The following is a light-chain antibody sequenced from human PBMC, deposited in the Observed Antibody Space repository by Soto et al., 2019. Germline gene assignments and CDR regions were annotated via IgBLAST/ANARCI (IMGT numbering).Light chain of an antibody. J-gene: IGKJ4*01. CDR3: QQCISWPPLT. Sequence: EIVMTQSPATLSVSPGDTATLSCRASQSVNLNLAWYQQKPGQAPRLLIYGASIRDTGIPARFSGSGAGTEFTLTINSLQSEDSAVYYCQQCISWPPLTFGGGTTVEIK. CDR1: QSVNLN. V-gene: IGKV3-15*01. CDR2: GAS.